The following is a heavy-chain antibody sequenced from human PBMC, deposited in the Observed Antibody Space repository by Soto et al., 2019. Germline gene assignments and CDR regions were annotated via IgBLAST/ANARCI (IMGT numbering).Heavy chain of an antibody. J-gene: IGHJ6*02. V-gene: IGHV1-69*13. CDR1: GGRFSSYA. CDR3: ARAETIAVAGTGYYYYGMDV. Sequence: GASVKWSCKASGGRFSSYAISWVRQAPGQGREWMGGIIPIFGTANYAQKFQGRVTITADESTSTAYMELSSLRSEDTAVYYCARAETIAVAGTGYYYYGMDVWGQGTTVTVSS. CDR2: IIPIFGTA. D-gene: IGHD6-19*01.